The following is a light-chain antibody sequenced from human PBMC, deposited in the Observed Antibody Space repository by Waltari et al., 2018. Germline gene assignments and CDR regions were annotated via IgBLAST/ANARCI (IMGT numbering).Light chain of an antibody. CDR3: SAFSSSTTGI. Sequence: QSALTQPDSVSGSPGQSITISCTATSSDVGGFKYVLWYQQYPGKAPKVIIYDVSSRPSGVSNLFSGSKSGNSASLTISGLQAEDEADYYCSAFSSSTTGIFGGGTRVTVL. CDR2: DVS. J-gene: IGLJ2*01. V-gene: IGLV2-14*01. CDR1: SSDVGGFKY.